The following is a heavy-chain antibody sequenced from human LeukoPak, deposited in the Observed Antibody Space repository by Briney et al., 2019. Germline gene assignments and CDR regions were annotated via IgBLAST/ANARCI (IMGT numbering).Heavy chain of an antibody. CDR3: ARHESGYDSRFGY. CDR2: IYYSGTT. J-gene: IGHJ4*02. D-gene: IGHD5-12*01. V-gene: IGHV4-39*01. CDR1: GGSISSSSYY. Sequence: SETLSLTCTVSGGSISSSSYYWGWIRQPPGKELEWIGSIYYSGTTYYNPSLKSRVTISEDTSKNQFSLRLSSVTAADTAVYYCARHESGYDSRFGYWGQGTLVTVSS.